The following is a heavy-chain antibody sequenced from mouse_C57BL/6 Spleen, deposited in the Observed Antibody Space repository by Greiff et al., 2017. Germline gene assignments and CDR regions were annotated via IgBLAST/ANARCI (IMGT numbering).Heavy chain of an antibody. J-gene: IGHJ3*01. Sequence: QVQLQQPGAELVKPGASVKMSCKASGYTFTSYWITWVKQRPGQGLEWIGDIYPASGSPHYNQKFKSKATLTVDTSSSTAYMQLSSLTSEESAGYYWARRGWDSWFGYWGQGTLVTVSA. D-gene: IGHD4-1*01. CDR1: GYTFTSYW. V-gene: IGHV1-55*01. CDR2: IYPASGSP. CDR3: ARRGWDSWFGY.